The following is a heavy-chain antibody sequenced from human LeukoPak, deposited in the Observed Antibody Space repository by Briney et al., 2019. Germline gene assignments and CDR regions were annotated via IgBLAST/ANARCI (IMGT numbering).Heavy chain of an antibody. CDR3: ARRRDLYSGSYYPFDH. J-gene: IGHJ4*02. CDR1: GFTFTSYW. D-gene: IGHD1-26*01. CDR2: IYPGDSDT. Sequence: GESLKISCKGSGFTFTSYWIGWVRQMPGKGLEWMGVIYPGDSDTRYSPSFQGQVTISADKSITTAYLQWSSLKASDTAMYYCARRRDLYSGSYYPFDHWGQGTLVTVSS. V-gene: IGHV5-51*01.